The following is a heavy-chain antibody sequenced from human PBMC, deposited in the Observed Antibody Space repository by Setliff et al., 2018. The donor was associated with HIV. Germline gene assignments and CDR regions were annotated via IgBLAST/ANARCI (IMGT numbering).Heavy chain of an antibody. V-gene: IGHV4-4*07. Sequence: SETLSLTCSVSGDSVGSYFWAWIRQPAGKGLEWIGRVYSNGNTNYNPSLKSRVTMAVDTSKNQIFLSLTSVTAADTGVYYCARDSGITMVRKVIGRAGLDAWGQGTRVTSPQ. CDR3: ARDSGITMVRKVIGRAGLDA. D-gene: IGHD3-10*01. J-gene: IGHJ5*02. CDR2: VYSNGNT. CDR1: GDSVGSYF.